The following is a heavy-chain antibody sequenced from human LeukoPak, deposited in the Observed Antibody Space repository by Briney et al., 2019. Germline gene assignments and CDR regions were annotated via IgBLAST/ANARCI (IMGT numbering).Heavy chain of an antibody. CDR1: GFTFSSYS. J-gene: IGHJ6*02. V-gene: IGHV3-23*01. D-gene: IGHD6-19*01. CDR2: ISGSGGST. CDR3: AKEGIAVAAPGMDV. Sequence: GGSLRLSCAASGFTFSSYSMNWVRQAPGKGLEWVSAISGSGGSTYYADSVKGRFTISRDNSKNTLYLQMNSLRAEDTAVYYCAKEGIAVAAPGMDVWGQGTTVTVSS.